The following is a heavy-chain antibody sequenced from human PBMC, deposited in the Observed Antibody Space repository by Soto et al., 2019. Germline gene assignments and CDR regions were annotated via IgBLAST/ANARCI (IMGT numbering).Heavy chain of an antibody. Sequence: QLMQSGAEVKKPGASVKVSCKTSGPTFIAYYIHWVRQAPGQGLEWMGWIDTKSGGTTYEQKFLGRVTMTRDTSINTAYMELNTLTSDDTALYYCARISVDVPEWGQGTLITVSS. J-gene: IGHJ4*02. D-gene: IGHD5-12*01. V-gene: IGHV1-2*02. CDR2: IDTKSGGT. CDR1: GPTFIAYY. CDR3: ARISVDVPE.